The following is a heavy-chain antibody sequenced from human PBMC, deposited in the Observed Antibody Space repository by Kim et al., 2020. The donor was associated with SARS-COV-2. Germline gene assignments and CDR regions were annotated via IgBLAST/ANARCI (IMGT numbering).Heavy chain of an antibody. J-gene: IGHJ4*02. Sequence: YADSVKGRFTISRDNSKNTLYLQMNSLRAEDTAVYYCAKAHYYDSSGPGYWGQGTLVTVSS. V-gene: IGHV3-23*01. D-gene: IGHD3-22*01. CDR3: AKAHYYDSSGPGY.